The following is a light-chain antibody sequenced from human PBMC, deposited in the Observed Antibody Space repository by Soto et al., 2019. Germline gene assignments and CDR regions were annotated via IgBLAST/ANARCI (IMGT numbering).Light chain of an antibody. Sequence: QSALTQPASVSGSPGQSITISCTGTSSAVGGYNYVSWYQQHPGKAPKLMIYEVSNRPSGVSNRFSGSKSGNTASLTLSGLHAEDEADYYCSSYTSSSTPWVFGGGTKLTVL. CDR1: SSAVGGYNY. CDR3: SSYTSSSTPWV. J-gene: IGLJ3*02. V-gene: IGLV2-14*01. CDR2: EVS.